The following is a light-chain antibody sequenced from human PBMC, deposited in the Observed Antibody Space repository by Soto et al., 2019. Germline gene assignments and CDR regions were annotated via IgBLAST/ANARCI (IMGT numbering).Light chain of an antibody. Sequence: IQMTQSPSSVSASVGDRVTITCRASQGIGSWLAWYKQTXGTAPNXXIYTASNLQRGVPSRFRGSGAGTHFTLTISSLPPEDFGTYYCQQTDRFPITVGQGTRLDIK. CDR1: QGIGSW. V-gene: IGKV1-12*01. CDR3: QQTDRFPIT. J-gene: IGKJ5*01. CDR2: TAS.